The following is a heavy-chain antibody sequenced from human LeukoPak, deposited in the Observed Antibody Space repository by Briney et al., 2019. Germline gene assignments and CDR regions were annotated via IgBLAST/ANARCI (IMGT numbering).Heavy chain of an antibody. J-gene: IGHJ4*02. Sequence: GGSLRLSCTASGFTFGDYAMSWVRQAPGKGLEWVGFIRSKAYGGTTEYAASVKGRFTISRDDSKSIAYLQMNSLKTGDTAVYYCTRVYPYYDILTGWFDYWGQGTLVTVSS. V-gene: IGHV3-49*04. CDR3: TRVYPYYDILTGWFDY. CDR2: IRSKAYGGTT. D-gene: IGHD3-9*01. CDR1: GFTFGDYA.